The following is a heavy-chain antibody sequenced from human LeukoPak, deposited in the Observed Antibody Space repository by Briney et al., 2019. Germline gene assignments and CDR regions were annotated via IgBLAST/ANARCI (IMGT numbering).Heavy chain of an antibody. D-gene: IGHD2-8*01. CDR1: GLTVGSYW. V-gene: IGHV3-7*01. CDR3: PRSRVLFDS. J-gene: IGHJ4*02. CDR2: IKEDGSEK. Sequence: GRSLRLSCAAAGLTVGSYWMGWGRQAPGKWRELVVNIKEDGSEKYYVDSVKGRFTISRDNAKNSLYLQMNSLRAEATAVYSCPRSRVLFDSRGERTLVTPSP.